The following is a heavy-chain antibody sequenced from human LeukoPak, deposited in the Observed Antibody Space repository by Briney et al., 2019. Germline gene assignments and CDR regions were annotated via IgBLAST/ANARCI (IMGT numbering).Heavy chain of an antibody. D-gene: IGHD2-2*02. J-gene: IGHJ4*02. V-gene: IGHV1-24*01. Sequence: ASVKVSCKVSGSTLTELSMHWVRQAPGKGLEWMGGFDPEDGETIYAQKFQGRVTMTEDTSTDRAYMELSSLRSEDTAVYYCASKMRAIRPANYLDYWGQGTLVTVSS. CDR3: ASKMRAIRPANYLDY. CDR2: FDPEDGET. CDR1: GSTLTELS.